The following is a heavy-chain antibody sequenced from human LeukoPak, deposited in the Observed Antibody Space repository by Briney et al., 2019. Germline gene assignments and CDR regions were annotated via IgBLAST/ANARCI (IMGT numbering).Heavy chain of an antibody. CDR2: IIPIFGTA. J-gene: IGHJ4*02. V-gene: IGHV1-69*06. D-gene: IGHD4-17*01. Sequence: SGEVSRKGSGGTLSRYAINRVRQAPGQGLEWMGGIIPIFGTANYAQKFQGRVTITADKSTSTAYMELSSLRSEDTAVYYCARHSDYGNYWGQGTLVTVSS. CDR3: ARHSDYGNY. CDR1: GGTLSRYA.